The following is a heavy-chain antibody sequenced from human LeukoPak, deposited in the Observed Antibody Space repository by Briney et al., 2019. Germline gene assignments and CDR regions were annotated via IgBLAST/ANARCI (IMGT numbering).Heavy chain of an antibody. D-gene: IGHD4-17*01. CDR1: GGSFSGYY. V-gene: IGHV4-34*01. J-gene: IGHJ4*02. CDR2: INHSGST. Sequence: SETLSLTCAVYGGSFSGYYWSWIRQPPGKGLEWIGEINHSGSTNYNPSLKSRVTISVDTSKNQFSLKLSSVTAADTAVYYCTRGGFYGDYVGDYWGQGTLVTVSS. CDR3: TRGGFYGDYVGDY.